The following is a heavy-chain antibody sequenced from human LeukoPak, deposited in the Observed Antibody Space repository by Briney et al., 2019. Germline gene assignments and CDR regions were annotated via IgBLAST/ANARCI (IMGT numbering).Heavy chain of an antibody. CDR1: GGSISSYY. CDR3: ARVLGSGYSDY. CDR2: IYSSGST. D-gene: IGHD2-15*01. V-gene: IGHV4-59*01. Sequence: ASETLSLTCTVSGGSISSYYWSWIRQPPGKGLEWLGYIYSSGSTNYNPSLESRVTISVDTSKNQFSLKLSSVAAADTAVYYCARVLGSGYSDYWGQGTLVTVSS. J-gene: IGHJ4*02.